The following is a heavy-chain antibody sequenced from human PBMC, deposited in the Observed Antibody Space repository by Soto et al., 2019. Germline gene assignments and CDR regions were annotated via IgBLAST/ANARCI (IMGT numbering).Heavy chain of an antibody. V-gene: IGHV3-33*01. CDR1: GFTFGSDG. CDR3: ARVLFTATHRNYYYGLDV. J-gene: IGHJ6*02. Sequence: VQLVESGGGVVQPGGSLRLSCVASGFTFGSDGMHWVRQAPGKGLEWVAVIWYDGSKEYYADSVKGRFTISRDNSKSTLNLHMDSLRAEDTAVYYCARVLFTATHRNYYYGLDVWGQGTTVTVSS. CDR2: IWYDGSKE. D-gene: IGHD1-1*01.